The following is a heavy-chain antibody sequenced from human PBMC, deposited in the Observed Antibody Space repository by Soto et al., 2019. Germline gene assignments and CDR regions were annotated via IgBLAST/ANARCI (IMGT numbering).Heavy chain of an antibody. CDR3: ARHGGKQQLWAFDI. Sequence: SETLSLTCTVSGGSISSSSYYWGWIRQPPGKGLEWIGSIYYSGSTYYNPSLKSRVTISVDTSKNQFSLKLSSVTAADTAVYYCARHGGKQQLWAFDIWXQGTMVTVSS. CDR2: IYYSGST. CDR1: GGSISSSSYY. V-gene: IGHV4-39*01. D-gene: IGHD6-13*01. J-gene: IGHJ3*02.